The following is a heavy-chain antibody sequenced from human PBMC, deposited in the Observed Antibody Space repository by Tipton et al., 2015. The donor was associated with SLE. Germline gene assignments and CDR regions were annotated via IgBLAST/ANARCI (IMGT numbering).Heavy chain of an antibody. J-gene: IGHJ6*02. CDR1: GFTFSDYY. Sequence: SLRLSCAASGFTFSDYYMSWIRQAPGKGLEWVSYISSSGSTIYYADSVKGRFTISRDNAKNSLYLQMNSLRAEDTAVYYCARDKVTIFGVVIMNYYGMDVWGQGTTVTVSS. V-gene: IGHV3-11*01. CDR2: ISSSGSTI. CDR3: ARDKVTIFGVVIMNYYGMDV. D-gene: IGHD3-3*01.